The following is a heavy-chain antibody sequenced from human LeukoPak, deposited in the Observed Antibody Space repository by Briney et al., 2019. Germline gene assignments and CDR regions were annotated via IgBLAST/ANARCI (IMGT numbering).Heavy chain of an antibody. V-gene: IGHV3-74*03. CDR3: AGGGFSGFDH. Sequence: GGSLRLSCAASQSTFYSYWMHWVRLVPGKGLAWVSRVNSDGTSTTYADSVKGRFTVSRDNAQNTLYLQMDSLRVDDTAVYYCAGGGFSGFDHWGQGILVTVSS. CDR2: VNSDGTST. D-gene: IGHD4-23*01. CDR1: QSTFYSYW. J-gene: IGHJ4*02.